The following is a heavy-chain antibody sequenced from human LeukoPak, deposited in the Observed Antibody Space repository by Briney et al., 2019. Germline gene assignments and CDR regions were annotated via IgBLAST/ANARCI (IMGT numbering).Heavy chain of an antibody. CDR3: AKDSLGYYYDSSGSDDAFDI. V-gene: IGHV3-9*01. CDR1: GFTFDDYA. D-gene: IGHD3-22*01. Sequence: PGGSLRLSCAASGFTFDDYAMHWVRQAPGKGLEWVSGISWNSGSIDYADSVKGRFTIFRDNAKNSLYLQMNSLRPEDTALYYCAKDSLGYYYDSSGSDDAFDIWGQGTMVTVSS. J-gene: IGHJ3*02. CDR2: ISWNSGSI.